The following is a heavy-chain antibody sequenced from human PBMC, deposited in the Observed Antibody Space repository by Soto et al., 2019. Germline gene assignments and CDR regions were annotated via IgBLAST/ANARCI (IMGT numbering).Heavy chain of an antibody. V-gene: IGHV4-30-4*01. D-gene: IGHD3-22*01. CDR3: ARDAYYYDSSGYYGPEVWFDP. CDR1: GGSISSGDYY. J-gene: IGHJ5*02. Sequence: PSETQSLTCTVSGGSISSGDYYWSWIRQPPGKGLEWIGYIYYSGSTYYNPSLKSRVTISVDTSKNQFSLKLSSVTAADTAVYYCARDAYYYDSSGYYGPEVWFDPWGQGTLVTVSS. CDR2: IYYSGST.